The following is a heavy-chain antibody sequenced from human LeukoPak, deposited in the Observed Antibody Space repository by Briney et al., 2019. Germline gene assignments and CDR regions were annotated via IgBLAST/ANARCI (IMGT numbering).Heavy chain of an antibody. CDR1: GYTFIDYT. CDR2: INGGSGNT. V-gene: IGHV1-3*01. CDR3: ANPRYDSSGYYYVD. Sequence: ASVKVSCKASGYTFIDYTMHWLRQAPGQRLDWMGWINGGSGNTKYLPEFRGRVTITRDTSASTAYMELSSLRSEDTAVYYCANPRYDSSGYYYVDWGQGTLVTVSS. J-gene: IGHJ4*02. D-gene: IGHD3-22*01.